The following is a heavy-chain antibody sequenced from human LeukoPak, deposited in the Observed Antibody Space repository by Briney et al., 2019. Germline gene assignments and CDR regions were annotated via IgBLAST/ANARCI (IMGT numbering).Heavy chain of an antibody. D-gene: IGHD5-24*01. CDR3: ASEMATNLFDY. J-gene: IGHJ4*02. CDR1: GGSISSYY. V-gene: IGHV4-59*01. Sequence: PSETLSLXCTVSGGSISSYYWSWIRQPPGKGLEWIGYIYYSGSTNYNPSLKSRVTISVDTSKNQFSLKLSSVTAADTAVYYCASEMATNLFDYWGPGTLVTVSS. CDR2: IYYSGST.